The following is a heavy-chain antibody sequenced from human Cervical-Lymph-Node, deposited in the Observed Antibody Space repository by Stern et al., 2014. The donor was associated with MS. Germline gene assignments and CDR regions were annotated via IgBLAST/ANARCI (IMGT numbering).Heavy chain of an antibody. V-gene: IGHV3-30*03. CDR1: GFTFSSYG. Sequence: VQLEESGGAVVQPGRSLRLSCAASGFTFSSYGMHWVRQAPGKGLEWVTGIAYDGNHKYYSASVKGRFTISRDNSKNTLHLQMNSVPPDDTAIYYCARDYEDTSMLFDHWGQGTLVTVSS. D-gene: IGHD2-8*01. J-gene: IGHJ4*02. CDR2: IAYDGNHK. CDR3: ARDYEDTSMLFDH.